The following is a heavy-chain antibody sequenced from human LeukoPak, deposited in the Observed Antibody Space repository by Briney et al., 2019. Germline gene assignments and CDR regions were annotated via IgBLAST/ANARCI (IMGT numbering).Heavy chain of an antibody. D-gene: IGHD2-2*02. CDR3: ATDTSY. Sequence: GGSLRLSCAASGFTFSTYRMNWVRQVPGEGLEWVSSITGSGYSIYYADSVKGRFTISRDNAKSSLYLQMNSLRAEDTAVYYCATDTSYWGQGTLVTVSS. CDR2: ITGSGYSI. J-gene: IGHJ4*02. CDR1: GFTFSTYR. V-gene: IGHV3-21*01.